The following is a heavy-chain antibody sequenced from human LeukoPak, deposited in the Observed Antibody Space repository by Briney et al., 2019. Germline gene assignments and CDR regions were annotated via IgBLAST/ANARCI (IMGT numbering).Heavy chain of an antibody. CDR1: GFTFSSYW. D-gene: IGHD3-10*01. CDR2: INSDGSST. J-gene: IGHJ6*02. V-gene: IGHV3-74*01. Sequence: PGGSLRLSCAASGFTFSSYWMHWVRHAPGKGLVWVSRINSDGSSTSYADSVKGRFTISRDNAKNTLYLQMNSLRAEDTAVYYCARVXXXGYGSRDYYYGMDVWGQGTTVTVSS. CDR3: ARVXXXGYGSRDYYYGMDV.